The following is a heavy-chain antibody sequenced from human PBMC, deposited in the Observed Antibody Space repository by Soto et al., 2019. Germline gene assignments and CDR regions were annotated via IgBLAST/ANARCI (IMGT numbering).Heavy chain of an antibody. J-gene: IGHJ3*02. Sequence: ASVKVSCKASGYTFTSYGISWVRQAPGQGLEWMGWISAYNGNTNYAQKLQGRVTMTTDTSTSTAYMELRSLRSDDTAVYYCTSQGDNGNAFDIWGQGTMVTVSS. D-gene: IGHD3-16*01. CDR1: GYTFTSYG. V-gene: IGHV1-18*01. CDR3: TSQGDNGNAFDI. CDR2: ISAYNGNT.